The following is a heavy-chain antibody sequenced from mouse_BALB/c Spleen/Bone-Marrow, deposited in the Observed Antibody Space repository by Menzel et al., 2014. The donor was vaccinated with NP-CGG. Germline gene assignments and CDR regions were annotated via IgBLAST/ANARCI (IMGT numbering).Heavy chain of an antibody. D-gene: IGHD2-4*01. CDR1: GYTFTSYW. J-gene: IGHJ2*01. CDR2: IYPSDSYT. Sequence: VQLQQSGAELVRPGASVKLSCKASGYTFTSYWINWVKQRPGQGLEWIGNIYPSDSYTNYNQKFKDKATLTVDKSSSTAYMQLSSPTSEDSAVYYCTRTYDYDEGGFDYRGQGTTLTVSS. CDR3: TRTYDYDEGGFDY. V-gene: IGHV1-69*02.